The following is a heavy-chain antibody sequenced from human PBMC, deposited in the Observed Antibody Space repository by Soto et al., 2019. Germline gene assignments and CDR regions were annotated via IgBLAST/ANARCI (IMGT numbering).Heavy chain of an antibody. D-gene: IGHD2-15*01. Sequence: QVQLVESGGGVVQPGRSLRLSCAASGFTFSSYGMHWVRQAPGKGLEWVAVISYDGSNKYYADSVKGRFTISRDNSKNTLYLQRNSLRAEDTAVYYCAKGVSFCSGGSCTIDYWGQGTLVTVSS. CDR1: GFTFSSYG. J-gene: IGHJ4*02. V-gene: IGHV3-30*18. CDR3: AKGVSFCSGGSCTIDY. CDR2: ISYDGSNK.